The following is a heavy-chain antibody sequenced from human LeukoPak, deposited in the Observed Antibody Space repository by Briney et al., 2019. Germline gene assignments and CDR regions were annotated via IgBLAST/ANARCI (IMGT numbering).Heavy chain of an antibody. CDR2: ISSSSSYI. V-gene: IGHV3-21*01. Sequence: GSLRLSCAASGFTFSSYSMNWVRQASGKGLEWVSSISSSSSYIYYADSVKGRFTISRDNAKNSLYLQMNSLRAEDTAVYYCAREPIAARGIWGQGTMVTVSS. J-gene: IGHJ3*02. CDR3: AREPIAARGI. D-gene: IGHD6-13*01. CDR1: GFTFSSYS.